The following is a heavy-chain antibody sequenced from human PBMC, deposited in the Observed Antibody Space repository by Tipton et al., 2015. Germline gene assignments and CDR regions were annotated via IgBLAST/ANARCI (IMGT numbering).Heavy chain of an antibody. CDR1: AYSISSDYY. Sequence: GLVKPSETLSLTCAVSAYSISSDYYWGWIRQPPGKGLEWIGSISHSDNTYYNPSLKSRVTISIDRFKNQFSLKLSSVTAADTAVYYCASPSLPHDRGDYYFQSWGQGSLVTVSS. V-gene: IGHV4-38-2*01. CDR2: ISHSDNT. J-gene: IGHJ4*02. CDR3: ASPSLPHDRGDYYFQS. D-gene: IGHD2-21*02.